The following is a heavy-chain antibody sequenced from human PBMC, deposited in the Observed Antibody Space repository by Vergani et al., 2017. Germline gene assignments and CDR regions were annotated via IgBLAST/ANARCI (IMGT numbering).Heavy chain of an antibody. Sequence: QVQLQESGPGLVKPSQTLSLTCTVSGGSISSGGYYWSWIRQHPGKGLEWIGYIYYSGSTYYNPSLKSRVTISVDTSKNQFSLKLSSVTAADTALYYCAKDMSYGPIYPDLPPHPLDYWGQGTLVTVSS. CDR1: GGSISSGGYY. J-gene: IGHJ4*02. CDR2: IYYSGST. V-gene: IGHV4-31*03. D-gene: IGHD3-10*01. CDR3: AKDMSYGPIYPDLPPHPLDY.